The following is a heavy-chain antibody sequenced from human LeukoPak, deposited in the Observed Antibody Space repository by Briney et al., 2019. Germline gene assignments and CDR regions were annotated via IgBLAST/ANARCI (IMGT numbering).Heavy chain of an antibody. D-gene: IGHD3-22*01. Sequence: SETLSLTCTVSGYSISSGYYWGWIRQPPGKGLEWIGSIYHSGRTFYNPSLKSRVTISVDTSKNQFSLKLTSVTAADTAVYYCARPDSSGYYSDYYYMDVWGKGTTVTVSS. CDR3: ARPDSSGYYSDYYYMDV. J-gene: IGHJ6*03. CDR2: IYHSGRT. CDR1: GYSISSGYY. V-gene: IGHV4-38-2*02.